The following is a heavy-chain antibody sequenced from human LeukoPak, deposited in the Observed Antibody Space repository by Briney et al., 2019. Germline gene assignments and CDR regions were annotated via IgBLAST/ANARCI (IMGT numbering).Heavy chain of an antibody. D-gene: IGHD5-12*01. Sequence: GGSLRLSCAASGFTFDKYGMSWVRQAPGKGLVWVSRIDSDGSSTSYADSVKGRFTISRDNAKNTLYLQMNSLRAEDTAVYYCARGVAHAFDIWGQGTMVTVSS. CDR2: IDSDGSST. V-gene: IGHV3-74*01. CDR3: ARGVAHAFDI. CDR1: GFTFDKYG. J-gene: IGHJ3*02.